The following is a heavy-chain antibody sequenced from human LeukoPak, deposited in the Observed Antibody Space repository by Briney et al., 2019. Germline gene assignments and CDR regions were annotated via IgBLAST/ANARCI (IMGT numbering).Heavy chain of an antibody. CDR3: ARDRSNNPYYFYYMDV. J-gene: IGHJ6*03. Sequence: PSETLSLTCTVSGGSISNINYYWGWIRQPPGKGLEWIGSIHYSRGTHYNPSLKSRVTISVDTSKNQFSLRLSSVSAADTALYYCARDRSNNPYYFYYMDVWGRGTTVTVSS. V-gene: IGHV4-39*07. CDR1: GGSISNINYY. D-gene: IGHD1/OR15-1a*01. CDR2: IHYSRGT.